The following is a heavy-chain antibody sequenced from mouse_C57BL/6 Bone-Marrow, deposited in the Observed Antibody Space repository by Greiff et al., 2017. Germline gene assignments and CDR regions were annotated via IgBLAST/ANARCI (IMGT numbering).Heavy chain of an antibody. V-gene: IGHV1-81*01. J-gene: IGHJ2*01. D-gene: IGHD1-1*01. CDR1: GYTFTSYG. Sequence: QVQLQQSGAELARPGASVKLSCKASGYTFTSYGISWVKQRTGQGLEWIGEIYPRSGNTYYNEKFKGKATLTADKSSSTAYMELRSLTSEDSAVYFCARSGYYYGEGDYWGQGTTRTVSS. CDR3: ARSGYYYGEGDY. CDR2: IYPRSGNT.